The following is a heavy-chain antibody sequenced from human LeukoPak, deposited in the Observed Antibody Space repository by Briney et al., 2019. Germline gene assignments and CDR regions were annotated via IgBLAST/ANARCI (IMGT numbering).Heavy chain of an antibody. CDR1: GGSISSYY. V-gene: IGHV4-59*01. CDR3: ARDFYPRYGPDWYFDL. Sequence: TSETLSLTCTVSGGSISSYYWSWLRQPPEKGLEWIGYIYYSGSTNYNPSLKSRVTISVDTSKNQFSLKLSSVTAADTAVYYCARDFYPRYGPDWYFDLWGRGTLVTVSS. D-gene: IGHD1-14*01. J-gene: IGHJ2*01. CDR2: IYYSGST.